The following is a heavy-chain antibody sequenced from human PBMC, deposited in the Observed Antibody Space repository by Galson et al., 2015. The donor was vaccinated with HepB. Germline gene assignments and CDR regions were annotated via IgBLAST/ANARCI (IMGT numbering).Heavy chain of an antibody. D-gene: IGHD4-17*01. CDR1: GFIFSSSA. CDR3: ARPKWATVIAFDI. J-gene: IGHJ3*02. V-gene: IGHV3-23*01. Sequence: SLRLSCAASGFIFSSSAMSWVRQAPGKGLEWASGIGGSGIPTYYADSVKGRFTISRDNSKNTLYLQMNSLRAEDTAVYYCARPKWATVIAFDIWGQGTMATVSS. CDR2: IGGSGIPT.